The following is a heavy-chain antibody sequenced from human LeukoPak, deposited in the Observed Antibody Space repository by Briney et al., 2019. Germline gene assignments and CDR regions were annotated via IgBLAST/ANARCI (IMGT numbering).Heavy chain of an antibody. D-gene: IGHD6-19*01. CDR1: GFTFSSYW. V-gene: IGHV3-7*01. CDR2: IKQDGSEK. Sequence: PGGSLRLSCAASGFTFSSYWMSWVRQAPGKGLEWVANIKQDGSEKYYVDSVKGRFTISRDNAKNSLYLQMNSLRAEDTAVYYCARGEKQWLVRAPHSDYWGQGTLVTVSS. J-gene: IGHJ4*02. CDR3: ARGEKQWLVRAPHSDY.